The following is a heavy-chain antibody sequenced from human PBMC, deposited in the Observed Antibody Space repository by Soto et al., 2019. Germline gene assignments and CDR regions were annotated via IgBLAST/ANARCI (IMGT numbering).Heavy chain of an antibody. CDR3: VRDQAIGGSAY. J-gene: IGHJ4*02. Sequence: QVQLQESGPGLVKPSQTLSLTCTVSGGSISSGSYYWSWIRQHPGKGLEWIGHIYYSESTYYNPSLKSRVTISVDTSKNQFSLKLSSVTAADTAVYYCVRDQAIGGSAYWGQGTLVTVSS. CDR2: IYYSEST. V-gene: IGHV4-31*03. CDR1: GGSISSGSYY. D-gene: IGHD1-26*01.